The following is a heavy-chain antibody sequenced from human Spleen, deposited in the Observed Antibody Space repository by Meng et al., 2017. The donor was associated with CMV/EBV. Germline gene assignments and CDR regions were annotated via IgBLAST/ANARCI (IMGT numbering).Heavy chain of an antibody. D-gene: IGHD2-2*01. CDR3: ARVPHCSSTSCPSGY. J-gene: IGHJ4*02. CDR2: IWYDGSNK. CDR1: GFTFSSYG. Sequence: SCKASGFTFSSYGMHWVRQAPGKGLEWVAIIWYDGSNKYYADSVKGRFTISRDNSKNTLYLQMNSLRAEDTAVYYCARVPHCSSTSCPSGYWGQGTLVTVSS. V-gene: IGHV3-30*19.